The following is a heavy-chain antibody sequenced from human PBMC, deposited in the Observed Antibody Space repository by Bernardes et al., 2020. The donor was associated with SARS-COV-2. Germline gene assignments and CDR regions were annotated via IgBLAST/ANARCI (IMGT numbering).Heavy chain of an antibody. J-gene: IGHJ4*02. CDR3: ARTKVYYDSSGQPAYYFDY. CDR1: GGSVNIGSDY. CDR2: IYTSGST. V-gene: IGHV4-61*02. D-gene: IGHD3-22*01. Sequence: SETLSLTCTVSGGSVNIGSDYWNWVRQPAGKGLEWIGRIYTSGSTKYNPSLNSRVIISIDRSMNQFSLKLSSVTAADTAVYYCARTKVYYDSSGQPAYYFDYWGQGTLVTVSS.